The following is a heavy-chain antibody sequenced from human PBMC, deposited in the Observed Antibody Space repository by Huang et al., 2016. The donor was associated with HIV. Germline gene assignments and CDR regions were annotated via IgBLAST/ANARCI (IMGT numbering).Heavy chain of an antibody. D-gene: IGHD6-13*01. J-gene: IGHJ4*02. CDR1: GFSLASFN. CDR2: ISPSSSFI. CDR3: VKDRGQQLSPFDS. V-gene: IGHV3-21*01. Sequence: EVQLVDSGGGLVKPGGSLRLSCAASGFSLASFNMFWVRQTQGKGLQWVASISPSSSFIEYADSVKGRFSISRDNAKNSLYLQMNSLRGEDTAVYYCVKDRGQQLSPFDSWGQGTLVTVSS.